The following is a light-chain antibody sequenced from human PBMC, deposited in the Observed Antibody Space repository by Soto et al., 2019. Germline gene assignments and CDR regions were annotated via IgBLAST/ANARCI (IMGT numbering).Light chain of an antibody. CDR2: EVS. CDR3: SSYTSSSTLD. J-gene: IGLJ1*01. Sequence: QSVLTQPASVSGSPGQSITMSCTGTSSDVGGYNYVSWYQQHPGKAPKLMIYEVSNRPSGVSNRFSGSKSGNTASLTISGLQAEDEADYYCSSYTSSSTLDFGTGTKLTVL. V-gene: IGLV2-14*01. CDR1: SSDVGGYNY.